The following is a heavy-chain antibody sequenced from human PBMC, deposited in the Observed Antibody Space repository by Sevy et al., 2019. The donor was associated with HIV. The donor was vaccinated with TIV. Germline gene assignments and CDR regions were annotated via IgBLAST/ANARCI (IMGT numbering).Heavy chain of an antibody. D-gene: IGHD6-19*01. CDR2: IYYSGAT. CDR3: ARGIASSRTMAGNY. Sequence: SETLSLTCTVSGGSTSSYYWTWIRQPPGKGLEWIGYIYYSGATTCNPSLKSRVTISIDTSKNQFSLKLSSVTAADTAVYYCARGIASSRTMAGNYWGQGTLVTVSS. J-gene: IGHJ4*02. V-gene: IGHV4-59*01. CDR1: GGSTSSYY.